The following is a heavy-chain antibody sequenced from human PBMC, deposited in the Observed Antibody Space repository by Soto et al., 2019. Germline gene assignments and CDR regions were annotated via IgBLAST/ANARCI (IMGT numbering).Heavy chain of an antibody. Sequence: QVQLQESGPGLVKPSGTLSLTCDVSGGSISSNNWWTWVRQPPGKELEWIGEIFHTRATNYNPSLKSRVTISVDRSRNQFSLKLNFVTAADTALYYCTRAETGHQLFSTRFDDWGQGTLVTVSS. CDR1: GGSISSNNW. D-gene: IGHD3-10*01. CDR2: IFHTRAT. CDR3: TRAETGHQLFSTRFDD. J-gene: IGHJ4*02. V-gene: IGHV4-4*02.